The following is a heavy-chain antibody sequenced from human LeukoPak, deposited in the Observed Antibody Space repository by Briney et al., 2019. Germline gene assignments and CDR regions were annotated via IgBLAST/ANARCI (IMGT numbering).Heavy chain of an antibody. CDR1: GFTFSSYW. Sequence: PGGSLRLSCAASGFTFSSYWMHWVRQAPGKGLVWVSRINSDGSSTSYADSVKGRFTISRDNAKSSLSLQMNSLRAEDMALYYCAKGASYGTYDAFDFWGQGTMVTVSS. J-gene: IGHJ3*01. D-gene: IGHD3-16*01. CDR2: INSDGSST. CDR3: AKGASYGTYDAFDF. V-gene: IGHV3-74*01.